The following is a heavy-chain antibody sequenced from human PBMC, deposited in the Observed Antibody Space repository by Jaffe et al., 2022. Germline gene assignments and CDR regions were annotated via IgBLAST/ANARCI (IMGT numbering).Heavy chain of an antibody. CDR3: AKELVQGVIAYWFDP. J-gene: IGHJ5*02. D-gene: IGHD3-10*01. CDR1: GFTFDDYA. V-gene: IGHV3-9*01. CDR2: ISWNSGSI. Sequence: EVQLVESGGGLVQPGRSLRLSCAASGFTFDDYAMHWVRQAPGKGLEWVSGISWNSGSIGYADSVKGRFTISRDNAKNSLYLQMNSLRAEDTALYYCAKELVQGVIAYWFDPWGQGTLVTVSS.